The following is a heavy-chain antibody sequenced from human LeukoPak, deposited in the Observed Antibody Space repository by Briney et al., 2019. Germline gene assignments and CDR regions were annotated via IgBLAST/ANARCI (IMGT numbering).Heavy chain of an antibody. V-gene: IGHV3-30-3*01. CDR3: ARDQHEDVSWYYFDY. D-gene: IGHD2-15*01. Sequence: PGGSLRLSCAASGFTFSSYAMHWVRQAPGKGLEWVAVISYDGSNKYYADSVKGRFTISRDNSKNTLYLQMNSLRAEDTAVYYCARDQHEDVSWYYFDYWGQGTLVTVSS. CDR2: ISYDGSNK. J-gene: IGHJ4*02. CDR1: GFTFSSYA.